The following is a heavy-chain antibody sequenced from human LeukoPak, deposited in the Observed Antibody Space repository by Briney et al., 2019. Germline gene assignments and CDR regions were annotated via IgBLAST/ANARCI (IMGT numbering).Heavy chain of an antibody. Sequence: GASVKVSCKASGYTFTGYYMHWVRQAPGQGLEWMGWINPNSGGTNYAQKFQGWVTMTRDTSISTAYMELSRLRSDDTAVYYCARESAATYDSSGANFDYWGQGTLVTVSS. J-gene: IGHJ4*02. CDR2: INPNSGGT. CDR3: ARESAATYDSSGANFDY. D-gene: IGHD3-22*01. V-gene: IGHV1-2*04. CDR1: GYTFTGYY.